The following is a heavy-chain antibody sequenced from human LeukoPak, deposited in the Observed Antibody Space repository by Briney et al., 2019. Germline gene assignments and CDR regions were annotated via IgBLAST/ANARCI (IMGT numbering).Heavy chain of an antibody. CDR1: GYSFTAFY. CDR2: IHPRRGDT. Sequence: GASVKVSCKTSGYSFTAFYIHWVRQAPGQGLEWMGWIHPRRGDTNYAQKFQGRVTMTRDTSISTAYLDLSSLRSDDTAVYYCARDGDYGTGSYYRGCIDSWGQGTPVPVSP. CDR3: ARDGDYGTGSYYRGCIDS. V-gene: IGHV1-2*02. D-gene: IGHD3-10*01. J-gene: IGHJ4*02.